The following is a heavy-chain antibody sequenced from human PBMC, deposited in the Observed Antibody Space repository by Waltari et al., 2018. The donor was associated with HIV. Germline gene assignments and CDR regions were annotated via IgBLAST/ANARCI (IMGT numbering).Heavy chain of an antibody. CDR1: GYNFGGYF. Sequence: QVQLVQSGAEVKKPGASVKVSCKASGYNFGGYFMHWVRQAAGQGPEWLGIVDPSRGKTVYAQQFRGRITMTGDPPTTTVYMELSNLRSEDTAVYYCARESFGKPFQYWGQGTPVTVTS. CDR3: ARESFGKPFQY. J-gene: IGHJ1*01. CDR2: VDPSRGKT. V-gene: IGHV1-46*01. D-gene: IGHD3-3*01.